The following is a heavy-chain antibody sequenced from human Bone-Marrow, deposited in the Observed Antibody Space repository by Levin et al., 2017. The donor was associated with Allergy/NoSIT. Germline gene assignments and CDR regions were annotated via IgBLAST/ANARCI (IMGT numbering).Heavy chain of an antibody. D-gene: IGHD3-10*01. CDR2: ISYDGSNK. CDR1: GFTFSSYG. CDR3: AKLEVGGSGSYFYDAFDI. Sequence: GGSLRLSCAASGFTFSSYGMHWVRQAPGKGLEWVAVISYDGSNKYYADSVKGRFTISRDNSKNTLYLQMNSLRAEDTAVYYCAKLEVGGSGSYFYDAFDIWGQGTMVTVSS. V-gene: IGHV3-30*18. J-gene: IGHJ3*02.